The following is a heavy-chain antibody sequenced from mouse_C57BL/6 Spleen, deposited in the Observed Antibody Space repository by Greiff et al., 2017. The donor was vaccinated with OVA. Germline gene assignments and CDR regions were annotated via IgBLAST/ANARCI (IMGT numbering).Heavy chain of an antibody. J-gene: IGHJ3*01. CDR2: IDPENGDT. CDR3: TTHYGSSYAWFAY. V-gene: IGHV14-4*01. CDR1: GFNIKDDY. Sequence: VQLQQSGAELVRPGASVKLSCTASGFNIKDDYMHWVKQRPEQGLEWIGWIDPENGDTEYASKFQGKATITADTSSNTAYLQLSSLTSEDTAVYYCTTHYGSSYAWFAYWGQGTLVTVSA. D-gene: IGHD1-1*01.